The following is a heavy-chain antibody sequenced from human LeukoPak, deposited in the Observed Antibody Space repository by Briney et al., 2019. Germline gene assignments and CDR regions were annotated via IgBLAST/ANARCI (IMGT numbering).Heavy chain of an antibody. CDR3: ARDLLYDSSGYYPAPDAFDI. J-gene: IGHJ3*02. CDR2: ISSSSSYI. V-gene: IGHV3-21*01. Sequence: NPGGSLRLSCAASGFTFSSYAMSWVRQAPGKGLEWVSSISSSSSYIYYADSVKGRFTISRDNAKNSLYLQMNSLRAEDTAVYYCARDLLYDSSGYYPAPDAFDIWGQGTMVTVSS. D-gene: IGHD3-22*01. CDR1: GFTFSSYA.